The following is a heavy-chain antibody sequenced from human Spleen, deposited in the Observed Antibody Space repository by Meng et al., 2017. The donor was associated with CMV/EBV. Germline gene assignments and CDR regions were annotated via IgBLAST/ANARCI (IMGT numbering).Heavy chain of an antibody. CDR2: IYWDDDK. Sequence: QITLKESGPTLVKPTPPLTPTCTFAVYSLSTSGGRVRWIRQPPGKALEWLALIYWDDDKRYSPSLKSRLTITKDTSKNQVVLTMTNMDPVDTATYYCAHRISSSSRVAFDYWGQGTLVTVYS. J-gene: IGHJ4*02. CDR1: VYSLSTSGGR. D-gene: IGHD6-13*01. CDR3: AHRISSSSRVAFDY. V-gene: IGHV2-5*02.